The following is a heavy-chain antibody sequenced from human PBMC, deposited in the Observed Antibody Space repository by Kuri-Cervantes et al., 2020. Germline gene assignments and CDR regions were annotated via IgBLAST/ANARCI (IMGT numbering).Heavy chain of an antibody. CDR2: INAGNGNT. D-gene: IGHD6-19*01. Sequence: ASVKVSCKASGGTFSSYAISWVRQAPGQGLEWMGWINAGNGNTKYSQKFQGRVTITRDISASTAYMELNSLRSEDTAVYYCAREVVAGNFDYWGQGTLVTVSS. CDR3: AREVVAGNFDY. J-gene: IGHJ4*02. CDR1: GGTFSSYA. V-gene: IGHV1-3*01.